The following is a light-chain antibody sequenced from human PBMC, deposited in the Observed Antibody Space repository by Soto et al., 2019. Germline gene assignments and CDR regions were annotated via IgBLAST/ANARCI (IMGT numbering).Light chain of an antibody. CDR2: EVS. CDR3: SSFTSSNTWV. CDR1: SSDVGAYDY. Sequence: QSALTQPASVSGSPGQSITISCTGSSSDVGAYDYVSWYQQHPGKAPKFMLYEVSNRPSGLSDRFSGSKSGNTASLTISGLQAEDEAAYYCSSFTSSNTWVFGGGTKLTVL. V-gene: IGLV2-14*01. J-gene: IGLJ3*02.